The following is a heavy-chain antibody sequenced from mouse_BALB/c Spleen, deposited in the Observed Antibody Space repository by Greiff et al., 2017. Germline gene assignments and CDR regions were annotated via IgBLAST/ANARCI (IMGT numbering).Heavy chain of an antibody. Sequence: EVKVVESGGGLVQPGGSRKLSCAASGFTFSSFGMHWVRQAPEKGLEWVAYISSGSSTIYYADTVKGRFTISRDNPKNTLFLQMTSLRSEDTAMYYCARSSAHYYGDYAMDYWGQGTSVTVSS. CDR3: ARSSAHYYGDYAMDY. CDR2: ISSGSSTI. D-gene: IGHD1-2*01. J-gene: IGHJ4*01. CDR1: GFTFSSFG. V-gene: IGHV5-17*02.